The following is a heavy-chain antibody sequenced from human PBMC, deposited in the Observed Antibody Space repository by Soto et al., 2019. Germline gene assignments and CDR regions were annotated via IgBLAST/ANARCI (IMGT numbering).Heavy chain of an antibody. CDR2: IYHSGST. Sequence: SETLSLTCAVSGGSISSSNWWSWVRQPPGEGLEGIGEIYHSGSTNYNTSLKSRVTISVDKSKTQFSLKLRSVTAADTAVYYCARETYYYDSKPLDYWGQGTLVTVSS. CDR3: ARETYYYDSKPLDY. J-gene: IGHJ4*02. D-gene: IGHD3-22*01. CDR1: GGSISSSNW. V-gene: IGHV4-4*02.